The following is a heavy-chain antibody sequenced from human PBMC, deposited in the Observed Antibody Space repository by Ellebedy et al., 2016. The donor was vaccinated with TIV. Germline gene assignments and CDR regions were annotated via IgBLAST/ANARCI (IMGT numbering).Heavy chain of an antibody. Sequence: ASVKVSXXASGDTFVDHYIHWVRQAPGQGLEWMAWFYPNSGGTDYAQKFRGRVTMTRDSSFTTAYMELSRLSSDDTAVYYCARAPGYSSRSKIDSWGQGTMVTVSS. CDR2: FYPNSGGT. J-gene: IGHJ4*02. V-gene: IGHV1-2*02. CDR1: GDTFVDHY. CDR3: ARAPGYSSRSKIDS. D-gene: IGHD6-13*01.